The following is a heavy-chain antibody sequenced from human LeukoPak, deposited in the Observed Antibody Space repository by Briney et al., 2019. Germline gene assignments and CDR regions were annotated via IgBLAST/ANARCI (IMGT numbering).Heavy chain of an antibody. CDR2: FDPEDGET. CDR3: ATAGQDSSSWYYYYYYMDV. V-gene: IGHV1-24*01. CDR1: GYTLTELS. J-gene: IGHJ6*03. D-gene: IGHD6-13*01. Sequence: GASVKVSCKVSGYTLTELSMHWVRQAPGKGLEWMGGFDPEDGETIYAQKFQGRVTMTEDTSTDTAYMELSSLRSEDTAVYYCATAGQDSSSWYYYYYYMDVWGKGTTVTVSS.